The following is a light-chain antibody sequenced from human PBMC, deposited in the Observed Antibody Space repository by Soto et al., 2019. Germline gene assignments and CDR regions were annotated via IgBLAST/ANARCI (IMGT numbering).Light chain of an antibody. CDR1: SGSIASNY. CDR2: EDN. CDR3: QSYDSSNVV. V-gene: IGLV6-57*04. J-gene: IGLJ2*01. Sequence: NFMLTQPHSVSESPGKTVTISCTRSSGSIASNYVQWYQQRPGSAPTTVIYEDNQRPSGVPDRFSGSIDSSSNSASLAISGLNTEDEADYYCQSYDSSNVVFGGWTKLTVL.